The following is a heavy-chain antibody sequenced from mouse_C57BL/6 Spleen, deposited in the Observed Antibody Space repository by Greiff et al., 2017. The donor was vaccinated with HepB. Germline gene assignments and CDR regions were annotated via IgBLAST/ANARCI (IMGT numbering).Heavy chain of an antibody. J-gene: IGHJ2*01. CDR3: ARSGGYYYFDY. CDR2: IRNKANGYTT. D-gene: IGHD2-3*01. V-gene: IGHV7-3*01. CDR1: GFTFTDYY. Sequence: EVQLVESGGGLVQPGGSLSLSCAASGFTFTDYYMSWVRQPPGKALEWLGFIRNKANGYTTEYSASVKGRFTISRDNSQSILYLQMNALRAEDSATYYCARSGGYYYFDYWGQGTTLTVSS.